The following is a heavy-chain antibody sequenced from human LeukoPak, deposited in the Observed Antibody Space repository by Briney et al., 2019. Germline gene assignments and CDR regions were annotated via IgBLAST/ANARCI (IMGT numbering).Heavy chain of an antibody. J-gene: IGHJ4*02. CDR1: GYTFTGYY. V-gene: IGHV1-2*02. Sequence: ASVKVSCKASGYTFTGYYMHWVRQAPGQGLEWMGWINPNSGGTNYAQKFQGRVTMTRDTSISTAYMELSRLRSDDTAVYYCASSAYDTYCGGGSCLTHWGQGTLVTVSS. CDR3: ASSAYDTYCGGGSCLTH. CDR2: INPNSGGT. D-gene: IGHD2-15*01.